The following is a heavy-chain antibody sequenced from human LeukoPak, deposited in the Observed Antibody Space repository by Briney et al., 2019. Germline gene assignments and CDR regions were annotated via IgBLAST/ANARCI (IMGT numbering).Heavy chain of an antibody. V-gene: IGHV7-4-1*01. D-gene: IGHD5-18*01. J-gene: IGHJ4*02. Sequence: ASVKVSCKASGYSFTSYTINWVRQAPGQGLEWMGWISTNTGNPTYARGFTGRFVISLDTSISTAYLQIDSLKAEDTAVYYCARVDSYGLSDYWGQGTLVTVPS. CDR2: ISTNTGNP. CDR1: GYSFTSYT. CDR3: ARVDSYGLSDY.